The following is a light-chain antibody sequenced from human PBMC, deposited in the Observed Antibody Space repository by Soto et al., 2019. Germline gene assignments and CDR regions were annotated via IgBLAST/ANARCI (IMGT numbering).Light chain of an antibody. CDR2: GIS. V-gene: IGKV3-15*01. Sequence: EMVMTQSPAILSVSPGESATLSCRASQSVNSNYLAWYQQHPGQPPRLLIYGISTRATGIPARFSGSGSGTEFSLTISSLQSEDFAVYFCQQYNNWPFSFGPGTRLEIK. J-gene: IGKJ5*01. CDR3: QQYNNWPFS. CDR1: QSVNSN.